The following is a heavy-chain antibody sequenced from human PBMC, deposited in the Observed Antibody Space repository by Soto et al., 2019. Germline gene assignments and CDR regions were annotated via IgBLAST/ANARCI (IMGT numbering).Heavy chain of an antibody. CDR2: IYWDDDK. CDR3: AHRRVHQLGNWFDP. J-gene: IGHJ5*02. Sequence: QITLKESGPTLVKPTQTLTLTCTFSGFSLSTSGVGVGWIRQPPGKALGWLALIYWDDDKRYSPSLKSRLTITKDTSKNQVVLTRTNMDPVDTATYYCAHRRVHQLGNWFDPWGQGTLVTVSS. V-gene: IGHV2-5*02. D-gene: IGHD2-2*01. CDR1: GFSLSTSGVG.